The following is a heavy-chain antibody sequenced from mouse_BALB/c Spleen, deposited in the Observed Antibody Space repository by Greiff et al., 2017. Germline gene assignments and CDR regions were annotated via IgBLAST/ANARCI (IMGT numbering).Heavy chain of an antibody. CDR2: IYPGNSDT. CDR1: GYSFTSYW. D-gene: IGHD1-1*01. J-gene: IGHJ4*01. V-gene: IGHV1-5*01. Sequence: VQLQQSGTVLARPGASVKMSCKASGYSFTSYWMHWVKQRPGQGLEWIGAIYPGNSDTSYNQKFKGKAKLTAVTSASTAYMELSSLTNEDSAVYYCTRCLYYGSSYDAMDYWGQGTSVTVSS. CDR3: TRCLYYGSSYDAMDY.